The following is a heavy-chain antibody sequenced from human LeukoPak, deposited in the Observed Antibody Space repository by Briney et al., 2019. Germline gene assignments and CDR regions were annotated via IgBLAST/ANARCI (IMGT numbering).Heavy chain of an antibody. CDR2: IYSGGST. D-gene: IGHD6-19*01. CDR3: ARDSSGWFDY. V-gene: IGHV3-66*01. CDR1: GFTVSSNY. Sequence: GGSLRLSCAASGFTVSSNYMSWVRQAPGKGLEWASVIYSGGSTYYADSVKGRFTISRDNSKNTLYLQMNSLRAEDTAVYYCARDSSGWFDYWGQGTLVTVSS. J-gene: IGHJ4*02.